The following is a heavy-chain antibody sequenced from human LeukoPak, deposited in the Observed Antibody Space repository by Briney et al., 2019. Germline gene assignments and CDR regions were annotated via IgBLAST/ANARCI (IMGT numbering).Heavy chain of an antibody. Sequence: PGGSLRLSCAASGFTFSSYWMSWVRQAPGKGLERVANIKQDGSEKYYVDSVKGRFTISRDNAKNSLYLQMNSLRAEDTAVYYCARDSASSYYYDSSEGFDYWGQGTLVTVSS. V-gene: IGHV3-7*01. CDR3: ARDSASSYYYDSSEGFDY. CDR1: GFTFSSYW. D-gene: IGHD3-22*01. CDR2: IKQDGSEK. J-gene: IGHJ4*02.